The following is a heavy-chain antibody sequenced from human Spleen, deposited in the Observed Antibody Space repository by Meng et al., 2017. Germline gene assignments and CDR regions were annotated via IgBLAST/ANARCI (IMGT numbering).Heavy chain of an antibody. CDR3: ARDMRRDIVVVPAAIYYYYYGMDV. CDR1: GFTFSSYA. D-gene: IGHD2-2*01. J-gene: IGHJ6*02. V-gene: IGHV3-21*01. Sequence: GGSLRLSCAASGFTFSSYAMHWVRQAPGKGLEWVSSISSSSSYIYYADSVKGRFTISRDNAKNSLYLQMNSLRAEDTAVYYCARDMRRDIVVVPAAIYYYYYGMDVWGQGTTVTVSS. CDR2: ISSSSSYI.